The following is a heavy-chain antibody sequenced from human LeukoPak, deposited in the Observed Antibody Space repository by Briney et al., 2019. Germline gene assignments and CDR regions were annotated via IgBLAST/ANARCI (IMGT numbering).Heavy chain of an antibody. CDR1: GGSFSGYY. J-gene: IGHJ4*02. D-gene: IGHD3-10*01. Sequence: SSETLSLTCAVYGGSFSGYYWSWIRQPPGKGLEWIGEINHSGSINYNPSLKSRATISVDTSKNQFSLKLSSVTAADTAVYYCARHGLSWFGKYYFDYWGQGTLVTVSS. CDR3: ARHGLSWFGKYYFDY. CDR2: INHSGSI. V-gene: IGHV4-34*01.